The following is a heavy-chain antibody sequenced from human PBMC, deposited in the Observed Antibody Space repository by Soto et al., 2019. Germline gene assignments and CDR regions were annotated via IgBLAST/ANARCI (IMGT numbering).Heavy chain of an antibody. D-gene: IGHD1-26*01. CDR1: GFTFSSYS. CDR2: ISSSSSTI. CDR3: ARDEAGWDLFY. V-gene: IGHV3-48*02. J-gene: IGHJ4*02. Sequence: EVQLVESGGGLVQPGGSLRLSCAASGFTFSSYSMNWVRQAPGKGLEWVSYISSSSSTIYYADSVKGRFTISRDNAKNSLYLQKNSLRDEDTAVYYCARDEAGWDLFYWGQGTLVTVSS.